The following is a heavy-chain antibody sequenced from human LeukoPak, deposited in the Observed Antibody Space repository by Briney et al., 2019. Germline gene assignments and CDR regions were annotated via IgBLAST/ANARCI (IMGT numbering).Heavy chain of an antibody. CDR2: ILSDGSNE. V-gene: IGHV3-30*03. Sequence: GGSLRLSCAASGFTFKNYAMHWVRQAPGKGLEWVAVILSDGSNENYADSVKGRFTISRDNSKNTLYLQMNSLRAEDTAVYYCTRDAGIAAAGTSDYWGQGTLVTVSS. D-gene: IGHD6-13*01. J-gene: IGHJ4*02. CDR1: GFTFKNYA. CDR3: TRDAGIAAAGTSDY.